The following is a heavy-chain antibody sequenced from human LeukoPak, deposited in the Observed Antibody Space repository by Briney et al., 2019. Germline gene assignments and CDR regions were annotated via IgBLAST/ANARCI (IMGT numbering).Heavy chain of an antibody. CDR1: GFTVSSNY. V-gene: IGHV3-53*01. CDR2: LYRSGNA. D-gene: IGHD3-10*01. J-gene: IGHJ4*02. CDR3: ARDDGSGSYYSDY. Sequence: GGSLRLSCAASGFTVSSNYMSWVRQAPGKGLEWVSVLYRSGNAYYADSVKGRFTISRDNSKNTLYLHMNSLRAEDTAVYYCARDDGSGSYYSDYWGQGTLVTVSS.